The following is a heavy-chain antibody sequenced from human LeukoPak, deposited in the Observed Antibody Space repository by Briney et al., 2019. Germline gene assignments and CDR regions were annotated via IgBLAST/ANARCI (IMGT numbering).Heavy chain of an antibody. V-gene: IGHV3-15*07. J-gene: IGHJ4*02. CDR1: GLTFSIAW. CDR3: TTDEDYYDSSTNFDY. CDR2: IKSKTDGGTT. Sequence: GGSLRLSCAASGLTFSIAWMNWVRQAPGKGLEWVGRIKSKTDGGTTDYAAPVKGRFTISRDDSKNTLYLQMNSLKTEDTAVYYCTTDEDYYDSSTNFDYWGQGTLVTVSS. D-gene: IGHD3-22*01.